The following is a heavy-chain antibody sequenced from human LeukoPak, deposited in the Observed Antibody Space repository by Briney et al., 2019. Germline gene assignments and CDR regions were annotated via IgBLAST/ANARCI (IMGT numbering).Heavy chain of an antibody. CDR3: ARPWMTTVTTFWYFDL. D-gene: IGHD4-17*01. CDR1: GGSISSSSYY. J-gene: IGHJ2*01. CDR2: FYYSGNT. V-gene: IGHV4-39*07. Sequence: SETLSLTCTVSGGSISSSSYYWGWIRQPPGKGLEWIGSFYYSGNTYYNPSLKSRVTISVDTSKHQFSLKLSSVTAADTAVYYCARPWMTTVTTFWYFDLWGRGTLVTVSS.